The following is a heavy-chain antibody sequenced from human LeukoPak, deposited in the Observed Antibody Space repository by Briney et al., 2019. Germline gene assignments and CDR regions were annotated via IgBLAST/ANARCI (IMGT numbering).Heavy chain of an antibody. CDR1: VGTFSSYA. J-gene: IGHJ4*02. D-gene: IGHD6-19*01. Sequence: ASVKVSCKASVGTFSSYAISWVRQAPGQGLEWMGGIIPIFGTANYAQKFQGRDTITADKSTSTAYMELSSLRSEDTAVYYCARARNRQGGVAGPDYWGQGTLVTVSS. CDR2: IIPIFGTA. V-gene: IGHV1-69*06. CDR3: ARARNRQGGVAGPDY.